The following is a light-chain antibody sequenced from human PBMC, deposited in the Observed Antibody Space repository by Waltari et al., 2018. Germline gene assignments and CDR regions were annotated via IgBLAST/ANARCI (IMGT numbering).Light chain of an antibody. CDR1: QDISSW. CDR3: QQANSFPYT. Sequence: DIQMTQSPSSVSASVGDRVTITCRASQDISSWLAGYQQKPGKAPKLLIYAASSLQSGVPSRFSGSGSGTDFTLTISSLQPEDFATYYCQQANSFPYTFGQGTKLEIK. J-gene: IGKJ2*01. V-gene: IGKV1-12*01. CDR2: AAS.